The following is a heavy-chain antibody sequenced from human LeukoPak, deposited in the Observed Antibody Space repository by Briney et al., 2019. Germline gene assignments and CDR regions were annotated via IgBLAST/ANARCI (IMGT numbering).Heavy chain of an antibody. Sequence: PSETLSLTCTVSGGSISPNYWSWIRQFPGKGLEWIGFSYSDGRTEYSPSLKSRVTISVDTSNNQFSLRLTSVTAADTAVYYCARDRETRRYSGSPGDYWGQGTLVTVSS. V-gene: IGHV4-4*08. CDR2: SYSDGRT. J-gene: IGHJ4*02. CDR3: ARDRETRRYSGSPGDY. D-gene: IGHD1-26*01. CDR1: GGSISPNY.